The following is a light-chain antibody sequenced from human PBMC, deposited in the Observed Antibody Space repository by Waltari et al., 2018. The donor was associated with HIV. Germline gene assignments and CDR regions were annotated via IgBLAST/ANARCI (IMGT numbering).Light chain of an antibody. CDR2: EVP. CDR3: CAFAGANTWV. Sequence: QSALTQPASVSGSPGQSITISCSGTSTDVGNYNLVSWYQQHPARAPKLFLYEVPKWPSGVSHRFSGSKSGNTASLTISGLQADDEADYYCCAFAGANTWVFGGGTKLIVL. CDR1: STDVGNYNL. J-gene: IGLJ3*02. V-gene: IGLV2-23*02.